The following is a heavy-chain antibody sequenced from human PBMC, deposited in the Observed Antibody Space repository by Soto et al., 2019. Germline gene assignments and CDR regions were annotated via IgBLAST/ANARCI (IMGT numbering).Heavy chain of an antibody. D-gene: IGHD3-3*01. V-gene: IGHV4-34*01. CDR3: ATMNTIFGVVTPENGMDV. Sequence: SETLSLTCAVYGGSFSGYYWSWIRQPPGKGLEWIGEISHSGSTNYNPSLKSRVTISVDTSKNQFSLKLSSVTAADTAVYYCATMNTIFGVVTPENGMDVWGQGTTVTVSS. CDR2: ISHSGST. J-gene: IGHJ6*02. CDR1: GGSFSGYY.